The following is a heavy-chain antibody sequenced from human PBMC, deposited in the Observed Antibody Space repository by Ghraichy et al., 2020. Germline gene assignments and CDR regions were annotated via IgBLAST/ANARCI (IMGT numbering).Heavy chain of an antibody. CDR2: IAGNDDK. J-gene: IGHJ4*02. Sequence: SGPTLVKPTQTLTLTCSFSGFSLTTSGVGVGWIRQPPGEALEWLALIAGNDDKRYSPSLNTRLTITKDASKNQVVLTMTNMYPVDTATYFCAHRRTGDQVYDYWGQGTLVTVSS. V-gene: IGHV2-5*01. D-gene: IGHD7-27*01. CDR3: AHRRTGDQVYDY. CDR1: GFSLTTSGVG.